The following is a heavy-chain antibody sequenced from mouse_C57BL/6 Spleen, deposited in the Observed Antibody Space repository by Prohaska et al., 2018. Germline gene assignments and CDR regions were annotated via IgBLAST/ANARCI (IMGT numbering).Heavy chain of an antibody. V-gene: IGHV1-26*01. CDR2: INPNNGGT. CDR3: ACYYSFAY. D-gene: IGHD2-1*01. Sequence: HGKSLEWIGDINPNNGGTSYNQKFKGKATLTVDKSSSTAYMELRSLTSEDSAVYYCACYYSFAYWGQGTLVTVSA. J-gene: IGHJ3*01.